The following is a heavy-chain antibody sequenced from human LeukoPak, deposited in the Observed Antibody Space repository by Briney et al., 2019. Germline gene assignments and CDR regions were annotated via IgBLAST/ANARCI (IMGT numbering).Heavy chain of an antibody. D-gene: IGHD1-14*01. CDR1: GGSFSGYY. J-gene: IGHJ4*02. CDR3: ARETPGSRVFDY. V-gene: IGHV4-34*01. Sequence: SETLSLTCAVYGGSFSGYYWSWIRQPPGKGLEWIGEINHSGSTNYNPSLKSRVTISVDTSKNQFSLKLSSVTAADTAVYYCARETPGSRVFDYWGQGTLVTVSS. CDR2: INHSGST.